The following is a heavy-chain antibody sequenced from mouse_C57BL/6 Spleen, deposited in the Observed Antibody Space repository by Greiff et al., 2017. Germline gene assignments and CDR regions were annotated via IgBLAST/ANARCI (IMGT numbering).Heavy chain of an antibody. D-gene: IGHD2-2*01. CDR1: GYTFTDYN. V-gene: IGHV1-22*01. CDR2: INPNNGGT. Sequence: VQLQQSGPELVKPGASVKMSCKASGYTFTDYNMHWVKQSHGKSLEWIGYINPNNGGTSYNQKFKGKATLTVKKSSSTAYIVLRSLTSEDSAVYYCAIWLPRDAMDYWGQGTSVTVSS. J-gene: IGHJ4*01. CDR3: AIWLPRDAMDY.